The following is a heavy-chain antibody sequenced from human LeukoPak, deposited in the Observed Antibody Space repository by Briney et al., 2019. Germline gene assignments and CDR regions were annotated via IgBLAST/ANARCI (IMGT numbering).Heavy chain of an antibody. Sequence: GGSLRLSCAASGFTFSSYDMHWVRQATGKGLEWVSAIGTAGDTYYPGSVKGRFTISRENAKNSLYLQMNSLRAGDTAVYYCARAVADYGSGKSEFDYWGQGTLVTVSS. D-gene: IGHD3-10*01. V-gene: IGHV3-13*01. CDR1: GFTFSSYD. CDR3: ARAVADYGSGKSEFDY. J-gene: IGHJ4*02. CDR2: IGTAGDT.